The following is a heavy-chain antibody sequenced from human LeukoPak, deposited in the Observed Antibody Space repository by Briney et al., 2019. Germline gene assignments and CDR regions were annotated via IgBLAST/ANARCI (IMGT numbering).Heavy chain of an antibody. CDR3: ARDQGYSSSWYGVATGLPFDY. Sequence: SETLSLTCTVSGGSISSYYWSWIRQPPGKGLEWIGSIYYSGSTYYNPSLKSRVTISVDTSKNQFSLKLSSVTAADTAVYYCARDQGYSSSWYGVATGLPFDYWGQGTLVTVFS. V-gene: IGHV4-39*07. D-gene: IGHD6-13*01. J-gene: IGHJ4*02. CDR1: GGSISSYY. CDR2: IYYSGST.